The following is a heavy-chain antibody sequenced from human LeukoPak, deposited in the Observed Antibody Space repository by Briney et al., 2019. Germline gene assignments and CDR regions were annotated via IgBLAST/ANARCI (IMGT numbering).Heavy chain of an antibody. J-gene: IGHJ4*02. CDR2: ISWNSGSI. CDR1: GFTFDDYA. D-gene: IGHD2-2*02. V-gene: IGHV3-9*03. CDR3: AKEACSSTSCYIDY. Sequence: PGGSLRLSCAASGFTFDDYAMHWVRQAPGKGLEWVSGISWNSGSIGYADSVKGRFTISRDNAKNSLYLQMNSLRAEDMALYYCAKEACSSTSCYIDYWGQGTLVTVSS.